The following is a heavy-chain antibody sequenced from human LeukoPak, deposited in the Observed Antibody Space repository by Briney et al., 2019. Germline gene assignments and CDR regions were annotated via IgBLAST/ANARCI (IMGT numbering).Heavy chain of an antibody. D-gene: IGHD1-26*01. Sequence: GGFLRLSCAGSGFTFSTYNINWVRQAPGKGLEWVSSISSSGLYIFYADSVKGRFTISRDNAKNSLYLQMNSLRAEDTAVYYCARDRMVGATMGYFDYWGQGTLVTVSS. V-gene: IGHV3-21*01. CDR2: ISSSGLYI. CDR3: ARDRMVGATMGYFDY. CDR1: GFTFSTYN. J-gene: IGHJ4*02.